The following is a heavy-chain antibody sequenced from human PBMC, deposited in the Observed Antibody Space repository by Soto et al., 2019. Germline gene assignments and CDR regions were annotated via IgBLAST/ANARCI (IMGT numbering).Heavy chain of an antibody. CDR1: VVSISSGGYY. CDR3: ARVGGVSGYSPSGWCDP. Sequence: SETLSLTCTFSVVSISSGGYYCSWIRQHPGKGLEWIGYIYYSGSTYYNPSLKSRVTISVDTSKNQFSLKLCSVTAADTAVYYCARVGGVSGYSPSGWCDPWGQGSLVTVXS. CDR2: IYYSGST. J-gene: IGHJ5*02. V-gene: IGHV4-31*03. D-gene: IGHD6-13*01.